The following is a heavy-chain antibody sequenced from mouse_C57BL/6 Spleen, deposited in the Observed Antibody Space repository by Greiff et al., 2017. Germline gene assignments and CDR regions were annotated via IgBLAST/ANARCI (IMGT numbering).Heavy chain of an antibody. CDR1: GYSITSGYY. CDR2: ISYDGSN. D-gene: IGHD1-1*01. J-gene: IGHJ1*03. CDR3: ARDPHYYVSSYWYFDV. Sequence: DVQLQESGPGLVKPSQSLSLTCSVTGYSITSGYYWNWIRQFPGNKLEWMGYISYDGSNNYNPSLKNRISITRDTSKNLFFLKLNSVTTEDTATYYCARDPHYYVSSYWYFDVWGTVTTVTVSS. V-gene: IGHV3-6*01.